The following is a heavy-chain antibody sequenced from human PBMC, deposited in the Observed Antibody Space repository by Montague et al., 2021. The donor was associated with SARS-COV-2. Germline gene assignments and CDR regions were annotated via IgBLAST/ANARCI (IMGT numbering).Heavy chain of an antibody. V-gene: IGHV4-4*02. CDR3: ARARQDVVVPTLGIGAYYYYYMDV. D-gene: IGHD2-2*01. CDR1: GGSISSSNW. J-gene: IGHJ6*03. Sequence: SETLSLTCAVSGGSISSSNWWSWVRQPPGKGLEWIGEIYHSGNTNYNPSLQSRFTISVDKSKNQFSLRLSSVTAADTAVYYCARARQDVVVPTLGIGAYYYYYMDVWGKGTTVTVSS. CDR2: IYHSGNT.